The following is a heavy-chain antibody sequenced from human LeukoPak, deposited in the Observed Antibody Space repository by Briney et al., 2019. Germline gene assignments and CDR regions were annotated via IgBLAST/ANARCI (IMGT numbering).Heavy chain of an antibody. D-gene: IGHD2-2*01. CDR1: GGSISSGGYY. V-gene: IGHV4-31*03. J-gene: IGHJ2*01. CDR3: ARDLGDCSSTSCPLYFDL. CDR2: IYYSGST. Sequence: SETLSLTCTVSGGSISSGGYYWSWIRQHPGKGLEWIGYIYYSGSTYYNPSLKSRVTISVDTSKNQFSLKLSPVTAADTAVYYCARDLGDCSSTSCPLYFDLWGRGTLVTVSS.